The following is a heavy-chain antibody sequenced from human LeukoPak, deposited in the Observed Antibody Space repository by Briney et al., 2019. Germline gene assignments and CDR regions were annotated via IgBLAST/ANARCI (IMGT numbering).Heavy chain of an antibody. CDR1: GFTFSSHW. Sequence: SGGSLRLSCAASGFTFSSHWMHWVRQAPGKGLEWVANIDQDGSEKYYLDSARGRFTISRDNAKNSLYLEMNSLRVEDTGVYFCARPSERLTMITVLDVWGKGTTVTVSS. J-gene: IGHJ6*04. CDR2: IDQDGSEK. D-gene: IGHD6-25*01. V-gene: IGHV3-7*03. CDR3: ARPSERLTMITVLDV.